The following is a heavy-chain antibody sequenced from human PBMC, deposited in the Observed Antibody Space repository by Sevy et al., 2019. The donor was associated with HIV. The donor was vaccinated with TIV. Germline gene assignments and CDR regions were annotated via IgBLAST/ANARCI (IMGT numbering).Heavy chain of an antibody. Sequence: GGSLRLSCAASGFTFSSYAMSWVRQAPGEGLEWVSAISGSGGSTYYADSVKGRFTISRNNSKNILYLQMNSLRAEDTAVYYCAKGLITVVHGVIIEHYYYYGMDVWGQGTTVTVSS. CDR3: AKGLITVVHGVIIEHYYYYGMDV. V-gene: IGHV3-23*01. J-gene: IGHJ6*02. D-gene: IGHD3-10*01. CDR2: ISGSGGST. CDR1: GFTFSSYA.